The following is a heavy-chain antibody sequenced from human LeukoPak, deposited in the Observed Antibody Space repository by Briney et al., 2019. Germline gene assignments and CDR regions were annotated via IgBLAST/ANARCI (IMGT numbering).Heavy chain of an antibody. CDR1: GGSISSNNYY. Sequence: SETLSLTCTVSGGSISSNNYYWGWFRQPPGKGLEWIGSIYHSGSTYYNPSLKSRVTISVDTSKNQFSLKLSSVTAADTAVYYCARVISTFDYWGQGTLVTVSS. J-gene: IGHJ4*02. CDR3: ARVISTFDY. V-gene: IGHV4-39*07. D-gene: IGHD3-3*02. CDR2: IYHSGST.